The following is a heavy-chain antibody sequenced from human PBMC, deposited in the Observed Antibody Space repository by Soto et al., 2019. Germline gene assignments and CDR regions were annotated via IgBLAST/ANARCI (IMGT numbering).Heavy chain of an antibody. CDR2: IYYSGST. J-gene: IGHJ4*02. D-gene: IGHD6-19*01. CDR1: GGSISSSSYY. V-gene: IGHV4-39*01. Sequence: QLQLQESGPGLVKPSETLSLTCTVSGGSISSSSYYWGWIRQPPGKGLEWIGSIYYSGSTYYNPSLKSXXTXSXXTSKNQFSLKLSSVTAADTAVYYCASYSSGWPLDYWGQGTLVTVSS. CDR3: ASYSSGWPLDY.